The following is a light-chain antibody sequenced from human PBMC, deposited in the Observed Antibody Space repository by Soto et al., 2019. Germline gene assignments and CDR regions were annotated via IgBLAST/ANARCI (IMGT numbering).Light chain of an antibody. CDR1: SSNIGAGYD. J-gene: IGLJ2*01. CDR2: GNS. CDR3: QSYDSSLSGYVV. V-gene: IGLV1-40*01. Sequence: QSVLTQPLSVSGAPGQRGTISCTGSSSNIGAGYDVHWYQQLPGPAPKLLIYGNSNRPSGVPDRFSGSKSGTSASLAITGLQAEDESDYYCQSYDSSLSGYVVFGGGTKLTVL.